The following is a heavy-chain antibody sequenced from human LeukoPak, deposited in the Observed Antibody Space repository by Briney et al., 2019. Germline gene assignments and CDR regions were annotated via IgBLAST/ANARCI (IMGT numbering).Heavy chain of an antibody. CDR1: GFPFSSYG. V-gene: IGHV3-30*02. J-gene: IGHJ4*02. Sequence: GGSLRLSCTGSGFPFSSYGMHWVRQTPGRGLEWVAFMRYDGKTEYYADSVKGRFTIAREDSHSTVHLHMKDLRPDDAAVYFCAKDRITVVMQYFHSWGQGTLVSVSS. CDR3: AKDRITVVMQYFHS. CDR2: MRYDGKTE. D-gene: IGHD2-21*01.